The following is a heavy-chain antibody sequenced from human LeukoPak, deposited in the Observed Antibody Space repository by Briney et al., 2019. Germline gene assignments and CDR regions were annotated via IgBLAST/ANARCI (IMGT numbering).Heavy chain of an antibody. J-gene: IGHJ6*02. V-gene: IGHV3-23*01. D-gene: IGHD2-2*01. CDR1: GFTFKTYA. CDR3: AKGIVQLPASPCYYVLDV. CDR2: ISGAGVMT. Sequence: GGSLRPSRAASGFTFKTYAMSWVRQAPPQGLGWVSVISGAGVMTYYGASAKGRFTTSRDNSKNTLHLQLNSLRAEDTAIYYCAKGIVQLPASPCYYVLDVWGQGTTVTVSS.